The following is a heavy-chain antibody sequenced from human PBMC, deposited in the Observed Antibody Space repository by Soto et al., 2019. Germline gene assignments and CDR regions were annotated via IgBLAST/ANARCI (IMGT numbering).Heavy chain of an antibody. D-gene: IGHD2-21*02. V-gene: IGHV1-69*02. CDR1: GATFLSNS. CDR2: ITPLFGIS. Sequence: QVQLVQSGAEVKKPGSSVMVSCKSSGATFLSNSISWVRQAPGQGLEWMGRITPLFGISNYEQKCQARVTISADKYTRTAYMELSSLRSEDSAVYYCASSRPSLSSCGVDCSSLDYWGQGTLVTVSS. CDR3: ASSRPSLSSCGVDCSSLDY. J-gene: IGHJ4*02.